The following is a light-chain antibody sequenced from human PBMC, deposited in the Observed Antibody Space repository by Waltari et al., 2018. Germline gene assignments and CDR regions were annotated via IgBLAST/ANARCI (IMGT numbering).Light chain of an antibody. Sequence: QAALTQRRPVSGSPGQAVTISCTGSSSDVGGYNYVSWFQHHPGKAPKVMIYDVYNRPSGVPDRFSGSKSGNTASLLISGLQADDEADYYCCSYAGSSFVVFGGGTKLTVL. CDR3: CSYAGSSFVV. CDR1: SSDVGGYNY. CDR2: DVY. V-gene: IGLV2-11*01. J-gene: IGLJ2*01.